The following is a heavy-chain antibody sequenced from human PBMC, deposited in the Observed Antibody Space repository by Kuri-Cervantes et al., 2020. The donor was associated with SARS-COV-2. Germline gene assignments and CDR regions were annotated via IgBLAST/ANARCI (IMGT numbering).Heavy chain of an antibody. CDR3: AKDRVRRGYSGYVILDY. D-gene: IGHD5-12*01. Sequence: GESLKISCAASGFTFSSYGMHWVRQAPGKGLEWVAVMSFGGTNKYYADSVKGRFTISRDNSKNTLYLQMNSLRAEDTAVYYCAKDRVRRGYSGYVILDYWGQGTLVTVSS. V-gene: IGHV3-30*18. J-gene: IGHJ4*02. CDR2: MSFGGTNK. CDR1: GFTFSSYG.